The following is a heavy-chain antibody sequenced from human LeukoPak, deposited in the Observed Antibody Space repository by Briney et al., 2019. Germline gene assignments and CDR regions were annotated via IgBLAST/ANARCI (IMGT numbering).Heavy chain of an antibody. D-gene: IGHD6-13*01. CDR1: GFTFSSHA. CDR2: ITSGSGSNV. Sequence: GGSLRLSCAASGFTFSSHAMSWVRQAPGKGLEWVSAITSGSGSNVYYTDSLKGRFTISRDNSKNTLYLQMNSLRVEDTAVYYCARHGSWSFDYWGQGTLVTVSA. V-gene: IGHV3-23*01. CDR3: ARHGSWSFDY. J-gene: IGHJ4*02.